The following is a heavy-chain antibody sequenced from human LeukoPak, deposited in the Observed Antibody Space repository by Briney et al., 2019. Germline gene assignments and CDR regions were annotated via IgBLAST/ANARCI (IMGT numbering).Heavy chain of an antibody. V-gene: IGHV4-39*07. Sequence: SETLSLTCTVSGGSISSSSYYWGWIRQPPGKGLEWIGSIYYSGSTYYNPSLKSRVTISVDTSKNQFSLKLSSVTAADTAVYYCARGGGPTYYYDSSGYYPLDYWGQGTLVTVSS. CDR3: ARGGGPTYYYDSSGYYPLDY. J-gene: IGHJ4*02. CDR1: GGSISSSSYY. CDR2: IYYSGST. D-gene: IGHD3-22*01.